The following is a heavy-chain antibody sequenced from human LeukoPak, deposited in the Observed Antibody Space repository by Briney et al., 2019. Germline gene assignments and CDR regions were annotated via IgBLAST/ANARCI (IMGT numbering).Heavy chain of an antibody. CDR2: INPNTGAT. J-gene: IGHJ4*02. Sequence: ASVKVSCKPSGYTLTGYYLHWVRQAPGQGPEWMGWINPNTGATMYAQKFQGRVTMTRDTSVSTGFMELRSLRSDDTAVYYCARDRVGSGWPRPYYFEFWGQGTLVTVSS. CDR1: GYTLTGYY. D-gene: IGHD6-19*01. CDR3: ARDRVGSGWPRPYYFEF. V-gene: IGHV1-2*02.